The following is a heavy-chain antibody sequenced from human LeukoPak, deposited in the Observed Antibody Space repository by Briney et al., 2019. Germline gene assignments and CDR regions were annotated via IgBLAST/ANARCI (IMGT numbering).Heavy chain of an antibody. Sequence: SETLSHTCTVSGGSISSYYWSWIRQPAGKGLEWIGRIYSSGSTNYNPSLKSRVTMSVDTSKNQFSLKLSSVTAADTAVYYCARASMVRGVSYYFDYWGQGTLVTVSS. CDR1: GGSISSYY. J-gene: IGHJ4*02. D-gene: IGHD3-10*01. CDR3: ARASMVRGVSYYFDY. CDR2: IYSSGST. V-gene: IGHV4-4*07.